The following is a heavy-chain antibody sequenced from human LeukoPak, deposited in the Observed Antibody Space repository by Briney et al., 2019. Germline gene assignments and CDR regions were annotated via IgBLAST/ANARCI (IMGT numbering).Heavy chain of an antibody. D-gene: IGHD1-14*01. CDR3: ANVSFSLSGVWYFDL. CDR2: ISGSGDKT. CDR1: GFTFSGHV. V-gene: IGHV3-23*01. J-gene: IGHJ2*01. Sequence: PGGSLRLSCTASGFTFSGHVVTWVRQAPGKGLEWVSGISGSGDKTYYADSVKGRFTISRDNSRNTVNLQMNSLRPEDTAMYHCANVSFSLSGVWYFDLWGRGTLVTVSS.